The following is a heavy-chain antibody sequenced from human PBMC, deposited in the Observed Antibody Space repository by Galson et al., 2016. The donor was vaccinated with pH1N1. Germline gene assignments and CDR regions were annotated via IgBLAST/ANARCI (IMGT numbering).Heavy chain of an antibody. V-gene: IGHV3-7*01. CDR3: TSIAGGPDVADH. Sequence: SLRLSCAGSGFTFTSRWMSWVRQAPGKGLQWGANIHEDGRGKYYVDSMEGRLSISRDNAKNSLFLQMTSLRVEDTAVYYCTSIAGGPDVADHWGQGTLVTVSS. CDR1: GFTFTSRW. D-gene: IGHD4-23*01. CDR2: IHEDGRGK. J-gene: IGHJ4*02.